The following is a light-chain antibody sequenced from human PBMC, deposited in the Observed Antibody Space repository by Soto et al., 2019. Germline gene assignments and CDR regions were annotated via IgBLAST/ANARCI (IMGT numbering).Light chain of an antibody. CDR3: LQLYNFSWT. CDR2: IAS. J-gene: IGKJ1*01. V-gene: IGKV1-6*01. Sequence: AIQLTQSPSSLSASVGDRVTITCRASQGISNYLAWYQQKPGKAPKLLIYIASTLQGGVPSRFSGSGSGTDFSLTISSLQPEDFATYYCLQLYNFSWTFGQGTKVDIK. CDR1: QGISNY.